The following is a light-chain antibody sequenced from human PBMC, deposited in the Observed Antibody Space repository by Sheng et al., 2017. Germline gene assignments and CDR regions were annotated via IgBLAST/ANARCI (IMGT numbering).Light chain of an antibody. CDR3: QQYGTSPRM. CDR1: QSVLNNY. CDR2: EAT. J-gene: IGKJ1*01. V-gene: IGKV3-20*01. Sequence: EIVLTQSPGTLSLSPGERATLSCRASQSVLNNYLAWYQQKPGQAPRLFIHEATRRIXGIPDRFSGGGSGTDFTLTISRLEAEDFAVYYCQQYGTSPRMFGQGTKVEIK.